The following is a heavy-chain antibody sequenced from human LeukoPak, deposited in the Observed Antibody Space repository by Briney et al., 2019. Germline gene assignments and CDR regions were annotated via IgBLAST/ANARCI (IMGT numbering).Heavy chain of an antibody. CDR2: ISYDGSNK. CDR3: AKDGQSRVTPRSNWFDP. V-gene: IGHV3-30*18. CDR1: GFTFSSYG. D-gene: IGHD2-21*02. Sequence: GGSLRLSCAASGFTFSSYGMHWVRQAPGKGLEGVAVISYDGSNKYYVDSVKGRFTISRDNSKNTLYLQMNSMRAEDTAVYYCAKDGQSRVTPRSNWFDPWGQGTLVTVSS. J-gene: IGHJ5*02.